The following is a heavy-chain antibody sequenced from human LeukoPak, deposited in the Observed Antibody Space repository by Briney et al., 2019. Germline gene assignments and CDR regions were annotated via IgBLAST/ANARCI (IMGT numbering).Heavy chain of an antibody. Sequence: SETLSLTCAVYGGSFSGYYWSWIRQPPGKGLEWIGEINHSGSTNYNPSLKSRVTISVDTSKNQFSLKPSSVTAADTAVYYCARGPDYWGQGTLVTVSS. CDR3: ARGPDY. V-gene: IGHV4-34*01. CDR2: INHSGST. CDR1: GGSFSGYY. J-gene: IGHJ4*02.